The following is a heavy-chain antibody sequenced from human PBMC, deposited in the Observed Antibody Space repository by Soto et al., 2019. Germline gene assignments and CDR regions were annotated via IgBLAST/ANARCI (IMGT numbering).Heavy chain of an antibody. CDR1: GFMFTNFW. Sequence: HPGGSLRLSCAASGFMFTNFWMTWVRQAPGKGLEWVANINQDGSDANYADSVRGRFTISRDNSKNTLYLQMNSLRAEDTAVYYCARESEDLTSNFDYWGQGTLVTVSS. J-gene: IGHJ4*02. CDR2: INQDGSDA. V-gene: IGHV3-7*01. CDR3: ARESEDLTSNFDY.